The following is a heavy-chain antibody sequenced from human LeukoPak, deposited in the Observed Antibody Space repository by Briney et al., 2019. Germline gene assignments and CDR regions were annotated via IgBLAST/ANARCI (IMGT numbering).Heavy chain of an antibody. Sequence: ASVKVSCKASGYTFTNYYIHWVRQAPGQGLEWMGIINPSGGSTNYAQKFQGRVTMTRDMSTSTVYMELSSLRSEDTAVYYCARDQSHPYDSSGHNRPLTNCFDYWGQGTLVTASS. CDR1: GYTFTNYY. V-gene: IGHV1-46*01. J-gene: IGHJ4*02. CDR2: INPSGGST. D-gene: IGHD3-22*01. CDR3: ARDQSHPYDSSGHNRPLTNCFDY.